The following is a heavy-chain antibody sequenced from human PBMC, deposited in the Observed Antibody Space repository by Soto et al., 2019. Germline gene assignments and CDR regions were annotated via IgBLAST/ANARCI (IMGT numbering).Heavy chain of an antibody. V-gene: IGHV3-23*01. CDR1: GSTFSSDD. CDR2: VSDSGGST. J-gene: IGHJ4*02. D-gene: IGHD6-19*01. Sequence: GGSLRLSCVVSGSTFSSDDMSWVRQAPGRGLEWVSGVSDSGGSTYYADSVKGRFTISRDNAKNTLYLQMKSLRVEDTALYYCAKDGGWSLAVAGLFDYWGPGTQVTVSS. CDR3: AKDGGWSLAVAGLFDY.